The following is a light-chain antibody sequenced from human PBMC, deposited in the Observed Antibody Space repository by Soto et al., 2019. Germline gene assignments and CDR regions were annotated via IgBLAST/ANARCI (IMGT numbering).Light chain of an antibody. J-gene: IGKJ2*01. CDR3: QQFYSPPYT. Sequence: DIVMTQSPDSLAVSLGEKATINCKSSQSVLGTSNNNNYLAWYQQRPGQPPKLVTYWASTRESGVPERFSGSGSGTEFSLTISSLQAEDVANYYCQQFYSPPYTFGQGTKLEIK. CDR2: WAS. V-gene: IGKV4-1*01. CDR1: QSVLGTSNNNNY.